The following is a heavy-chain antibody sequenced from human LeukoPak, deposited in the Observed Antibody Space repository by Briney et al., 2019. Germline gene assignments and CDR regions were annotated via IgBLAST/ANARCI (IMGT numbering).Heavy chain of an antibody. D-gene: IGHD7-27*01. CDR1: GFTFDDYA. V-gene: IGHV3-9*03. Sequence: GRSLRLSCAASGFTFDDYAMHWIRQAPGKGLEWVSGISWNSGSIGYADSVKGRFTISRDNAKNSLYLQMNSLRAEDMALYYCAKDETGDFAFDIWGQGTMVTVSS. CDR2: ISWNSGSI. CDR3: AKDETGDFAFDI. J-gene: IGHJ3*02.